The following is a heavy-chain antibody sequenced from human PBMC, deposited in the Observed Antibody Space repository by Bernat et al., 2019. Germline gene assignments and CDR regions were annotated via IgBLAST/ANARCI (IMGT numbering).Heavy chain of an antibody. CDR1: GFTFSSFG. CDR3: AKSVYSSDNYGMDV. D-gene: IGHD6-19*01. Sequence: QVQLVESGGGVVQPGGSLRLSCAASGFTFSSFGMHWVRQAPGKGLEWVALIRYDGSKKYYADSVKGQVTISRDNSKNMLYLQMNSLRAEDTAVYYCAKSVYSSDNYGMDVWGQGTTVTVSS. V-gene: IGHV3-30*02. CDR2: IRYDGSKK. J-gene: IGHJ6*02.